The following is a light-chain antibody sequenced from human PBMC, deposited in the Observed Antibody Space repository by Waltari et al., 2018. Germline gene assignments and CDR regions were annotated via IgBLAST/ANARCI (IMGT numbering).Light chain of an antibody. V-gene: IGKV3-11*01. J-gene: IGKJ2*01. Sequence: EIVLTQSPATLSLSPGERATLSCRASQSVSSYLAWYQQTPGQAPRLLIYDASNRATCIPSRFSVSGSGTDFPLTISRLEPVDFAVDYCQQRSNWPRTFGQGTKLEIK. CDR3: QQRSNWPRT. CDR1: QSVSSY. CDR2: DAS.